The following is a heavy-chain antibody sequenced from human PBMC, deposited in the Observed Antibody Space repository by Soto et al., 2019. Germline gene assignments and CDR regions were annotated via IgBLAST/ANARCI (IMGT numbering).Heavy chain of an antibody. D-gene: IGHD6-19*01. J-gene: IGHJ3*02. V-gene: IGHV1-58*01. CDR1: GFTFTSSA. Sequence: QMQLVQSGPEVKKPGTSVKVSYKASGFTFTSSAVQWVRQARGQRLEWIGWIVVGSGNTNYAQKFQERVTITRDMSTSTAYMELSSLRSEDTAVYYCAALRYSSGWYIGPDAFDIWGQGTMVTVSS. CDR3: AALRYSSGWYIGPDAFDI. CDR2: IVVGSGNT.